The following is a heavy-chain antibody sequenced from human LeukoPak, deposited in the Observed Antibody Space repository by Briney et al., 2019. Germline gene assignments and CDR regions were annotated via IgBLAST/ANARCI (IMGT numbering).Heavy chain of an antibody. CDR1: GYTFTGYY. CDR2: INPNSGGT. J-gene: IGHJ6*02. D-gene: IGHD3-3*01. CDR3: AKWGFDFWSGHFGLDV. Sequence: ASVKVSCKASGYTFTGYYMHWVRQAPGQGLEWMGWINPNSGGTNYAQKFQGRVTMTRDTSITTAYMELSRLRSDDTAVYYSAKWGFDFWSGHFGLDVWGQGTTVTVS. V-gene: IGHV1-2*02.